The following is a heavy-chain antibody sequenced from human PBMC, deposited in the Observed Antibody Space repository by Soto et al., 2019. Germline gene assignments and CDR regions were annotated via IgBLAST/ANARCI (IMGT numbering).Heavy chain of an antibody. Sequence: SETLSLTCTVSGDSISSFYWSWVRQPPGKGLEWIGYIYYSGSTSYNPSLESRVTISVDTSENQFSLKLSSVTAADTAVYYCARLRRMNAITVSSYFDYWGQGTLVTVSS. CDR3: ARLRRMNAITVSSYFDY. D-gene: IGHD1-20*01. V-gene: IGHV4-59*01. CDR2: IYYSGST. J-gene: IGHJ4*02. CDR1: GDSISSFY.